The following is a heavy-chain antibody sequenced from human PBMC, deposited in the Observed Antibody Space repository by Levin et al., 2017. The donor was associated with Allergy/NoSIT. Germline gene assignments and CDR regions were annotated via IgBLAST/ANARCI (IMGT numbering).Heavy chain of an antibody. V-gene: IGHV3-30-3*01. CDR2: ISYDESKK. D-gene: IGHD4-11*01. CDR3: ARDIGNYDNNYDIPFDY. J-gene: IGHJ4*02. CDR1: GFTLSNYG. Sequence: GESLKISCAASGFTLSNYGLHWVRQAPGKGLEWVSVISYDESKKYYTDSVKGRFTISRDNSKNTVYLQMNSLSPEDNAVYYCARDIGNYDNNYDIPFDYWGQGTLVIVTS.